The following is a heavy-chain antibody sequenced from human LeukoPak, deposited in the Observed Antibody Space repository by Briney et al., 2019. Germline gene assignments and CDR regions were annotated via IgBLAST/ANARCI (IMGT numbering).Heavy chain of an antibody. CDR2: INPNSGGT. Sequence: ASVKVSCKASGGTFSSYAISWVRQAPGQGLEWMGWINPNSGGTNYAQKFQGRVTMTRDTSISTAYMELSRLRSDDTAVYYCARGESSSWYYYYYYMDVWGKGTTVTVSS. D-gene: IGHD6-13*01. J-gene: IGHJ6*03. CDR3: ARGESSSWYYYYYYMDV. CDR1: GGTFSSYA. V-gene: IGHV1-2*02.